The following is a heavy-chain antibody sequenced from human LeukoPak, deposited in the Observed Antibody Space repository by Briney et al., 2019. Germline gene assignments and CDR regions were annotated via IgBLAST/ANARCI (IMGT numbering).Heavy chain of an antibody. J-gene: IGHJ4*02. CDR2: INSDGTIT. V-gene: IGHV3-74*01. CDR3: IRANYFDY. CDR1: GFTFSSYW. Sequence: GGSLRLSCAASGFTFSSYWMHWVRQVPGKGLVWVSRINSDGTITDYADSVKGRFTISRDNAKNTLYLQMNSLRAGDTAVYYCIRANYFDYWGQGTLLTVSS.